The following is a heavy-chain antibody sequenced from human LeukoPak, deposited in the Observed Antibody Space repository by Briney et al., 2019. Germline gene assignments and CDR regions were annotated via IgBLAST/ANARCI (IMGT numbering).Heavy chain of an antibody. CDR1: GGSISSGGYY. D-gene: IGHD5-18*01. J-gene: IGHJ4*02. CDR3: AGGYSYGPFDY. Sequence: TPSETLSLTCAVSGGSISSGGYYWSWIRQPPGKGLEWIGYIYYSGSTNYNPSLKSRVTISVDTSKNQFSLKLSSVTAADTAVYYCAGGYSYGPFDYWGQGTLVTVSS. V-gene: IGHV4-61*08. CDR2: IYYSGST.